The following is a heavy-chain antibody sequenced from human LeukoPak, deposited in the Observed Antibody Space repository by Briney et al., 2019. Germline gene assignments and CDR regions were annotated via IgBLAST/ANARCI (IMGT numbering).Heavy chain of an antibody. CDR3: ATIKRGNIYGYFDF. J-gene: IGHJ4*02. V-gene: IGHV4-59*01. D-gene: IGHD5-18*01. CDR1: GGSFSGYY. Sequence: SETLSLTCAVYGGSFSGYYWSRIRQPPGKGLEWIGYMYDSVRTKDNPSLKSRVTLSADTSKNQFSLRLSSVTAADTAVYYCATIKRGNIYGYFDFWGQGILVTVSS. CDR2: MYDSVRT.